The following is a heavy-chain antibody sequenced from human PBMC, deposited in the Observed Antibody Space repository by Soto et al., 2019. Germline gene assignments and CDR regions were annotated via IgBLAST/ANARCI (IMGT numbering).Heavy chain of an antibody. CDR3: ARGLGSPNWFDP. J-gene: IGHJ5*02. V-gene: IGHV1-46*03. D-gene: IGHD3-16*01. Sequence: VASVKVSCKASGYTFTNYYLHWVRQAPGQGLEWMGIINPSGGSTIYAQKFQGRVTMTRDTSTSTVYMELSGLRSEDTAVYYCARGLGSPNWFDPWGQGTLVTVSS. CDR1: GYTFTNYY. CDR2: INPSGGST.